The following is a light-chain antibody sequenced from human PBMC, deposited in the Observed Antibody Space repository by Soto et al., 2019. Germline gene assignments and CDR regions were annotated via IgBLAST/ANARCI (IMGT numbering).Light chain of an antibody. CDR2: GAS. Sequence: EIVLTQSPGTLSLSPGERATLSCRASQSVSSSYLAWYQQKPGQAPRLLIYGASSRATGIPDRCSGSGSGTEFTLTISRREPEDFAGYYCQQYGRSPLYTFGQGTKLEIK. CDR3: QQYGRSPLYT. V-gene: IGKV3-20*01. J-gene: IGKJ2*01. CDR1: QSVSSSY.